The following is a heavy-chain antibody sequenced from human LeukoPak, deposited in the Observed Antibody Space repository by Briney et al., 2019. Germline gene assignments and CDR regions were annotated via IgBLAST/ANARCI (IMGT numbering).Heavy chain of an antibody. CDR3: ARALGIIPYSGINY. D-gene: IGHD1-26*01. CDR2: IYSGGST. Sequence: GGSLRLSCAASGFTVSSNYMSWVRQAPGKGLEWVSVIYSGGSTYYADSVKGRFTISRDNSKNTLYLQMNSLRAEDTAVYYCARALGIIPYSGINYWGQGTLVTVSS. CDR1: GFTVSSNY. V-gene: IGHV3-66*01. J-gene: IGHJ4*02.